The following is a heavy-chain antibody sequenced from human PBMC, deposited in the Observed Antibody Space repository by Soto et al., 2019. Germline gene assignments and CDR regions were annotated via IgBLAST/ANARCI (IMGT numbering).Heavy chain of an antibody. Sequence: SVKVSCKASGGTFSSYAISWARQAPGQGLEWMGGIIPIFGTANYAQKFQGRVTITADESTSTDYMELSSLRSEDTAVYYCASDYCDYVFAGFDPWGQGTLVTVSS. V-gene: IGHV1-69*13. CDR1: GGTFSSYA. D-gene: IGHD4-17*01. CDR3: ASDYCDYVFAGFDP. CDR2: IIPIFGTA. J-gene: IGHJ5*02.